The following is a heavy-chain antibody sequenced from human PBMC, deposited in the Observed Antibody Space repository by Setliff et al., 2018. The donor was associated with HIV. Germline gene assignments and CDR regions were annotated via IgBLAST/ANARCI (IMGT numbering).Heavy chain of an antibody. CDR3: TTDPLQGVVVVAATLGWFDP. CDR2: INNDTTTT. CDR1: GFTFSRYW. V-gene: IGHV3-74*01. J-gene: IGHJ5*02. Sequence: LRLSCAASGFTFSRYWMHWVRQAPGQGLVWVSGINNDTTTTTYADSVKGRFSISRDNAKNTLYLQMNSLENEDTGVYYCTTDPLQGVVVVAATLGWFDPWGQGTLVTVSS. D-gene: IGHD2-15*01.